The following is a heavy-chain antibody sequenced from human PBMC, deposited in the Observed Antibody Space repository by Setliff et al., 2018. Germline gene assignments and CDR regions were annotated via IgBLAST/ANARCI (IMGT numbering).Heavy chain of an antibody. CDR1: GGSISSGSDY. CDR3: ATTGTYRYFDY. V-gene: IGHV4-61*09. J-gene: IGHJ4*02. CDR2: IYTSGST. Sequence: TLSLTCSVSGGSISSGSDYWTWIRQPAGKGLEWIGHIYTSGSTNYNPSLKSRVTISVDASKNQLSLNLRSVTAADTAVYYCATTGTYRYFDYWGQGTLVTVSS. D-gene: IGHD1-1*01.